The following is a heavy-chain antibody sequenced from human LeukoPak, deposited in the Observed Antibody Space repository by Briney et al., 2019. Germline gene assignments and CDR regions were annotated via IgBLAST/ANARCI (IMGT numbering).Heavy chain of an antibody. V-gene: IGHV3-30-3*01. CDR1: GFTFSSYA. CDR2: ISYDGSNK. D-gene: IGHD2-21*02. J-gene: IGHJ4*02. Sequence: PGGSLRLSCAASGFTFSSYAMHWVRQAPGKGLEWVAVISYDGSNKYYADSVKGRFTISRDNSKNTLYLQMNSLRAEDTAEYYCASDSYCGGDCYSANDYWGQGTLVTVSS. CDR3: ASDSYCGGDCYSANDY.